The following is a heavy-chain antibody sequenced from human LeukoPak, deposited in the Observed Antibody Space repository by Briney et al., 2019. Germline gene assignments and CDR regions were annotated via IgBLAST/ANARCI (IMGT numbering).Heavy chain of an antibody. D-gene: IGHD3-10*02. CDR2: ILPILGTR. J-gene: IGHJ4*02. V-gene: IGHV1-69*11. CDR3: ANMRDVPLSLIDS. Sequence: VASVRVSCKTSRGSFKYYSLKWVRQAPVDGLEWLGRILPILGTRNYAPKFQGRLTITPDESPRTDYMELRGLQYDATAVYYFANMRDVPLSLIDSWGEAT. CDR1: RGSFKYYS.